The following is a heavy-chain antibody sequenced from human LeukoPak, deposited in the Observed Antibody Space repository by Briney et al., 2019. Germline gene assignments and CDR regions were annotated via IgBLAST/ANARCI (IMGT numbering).Heavy chain of an antibody. V-gene: IGHV3-7*01. J-gene: IGHJ5*02. CDR1: GFTFSSYW. Sequence: GGSLRLSCAASGFTFSSYWMSWVRQAPGKGLEWVANIKKDGSEKDYVDSVKGRFTISRDNAKNSLYLQMNSLRAEDTAVYYCARESCGGDCYSINWFDPWGQGTLVTVSS. CDR3: ARESCGGDCYSINWFDP. CDR2: IKKDGSEK. D-gene: IGHD2-21*02.